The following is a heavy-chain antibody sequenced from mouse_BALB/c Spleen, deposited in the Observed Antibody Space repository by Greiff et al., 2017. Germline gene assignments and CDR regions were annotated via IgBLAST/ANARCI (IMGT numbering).Heavy chain of an antibody. CDR1: GFNIKDYY. J-gene: IGHJ3*01. Sequence: EVQLQQSGAELVRPGASVKLSCTASGFNIKDYYMHWVKQRPEQGLEWIGWIDPENGDTEYAPKFQGKATMTADTSSNSAYLQLSSLTSEDTAVCYCKGEPAWFAYWGQGTLVTVSA. CDR2: IDPENGDT. CDR3: KGEPAWFAY. V-gene: IGHV14-4*02.